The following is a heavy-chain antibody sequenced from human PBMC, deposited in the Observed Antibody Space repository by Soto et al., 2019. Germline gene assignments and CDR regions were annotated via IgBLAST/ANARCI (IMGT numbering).Heavy chain of an antibody. Sequence: ASVKVSCKSSGDSFNDYYIHWVRQAPGQGLEWMGWINPNGGVTKYAQKFQGWVTMTRDTSIRTVYMELSRLRSDDTAVYYCARDLPYETGTLDYWGQGTLVTVSS. CDR3: ARDLPYETGTLDY. CDR2: INPNGGVT. CDR1: GDSFNDYY. V-gene: IGHV1-2*04. J-gene: IGHJ4*02. D-gene: IGHD1-1*01.